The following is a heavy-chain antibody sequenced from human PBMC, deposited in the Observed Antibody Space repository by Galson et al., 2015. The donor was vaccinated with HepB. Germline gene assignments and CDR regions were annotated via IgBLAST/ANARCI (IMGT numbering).Heavy chain of an antibody. CDR3: ASARDYDFWSGYYTNYYYGMDV. D-gene: IGHD3-3*01. Sequence: SVKVSCKASGYTFTSYYMHWVRQAPGRGLEWMGIINPSGGSTSYAQKFQGRVTMTRDTSTSTVYMELSSLRSEDTAVYYCASARDYDFWSGYYTNYYYGMDVWGQGTTVTVSS. CDR2: INPSGGST. V-gene: IGHV1-46*01. CDR1: GYTFTSYY. J-gene: IGHJ6*02.